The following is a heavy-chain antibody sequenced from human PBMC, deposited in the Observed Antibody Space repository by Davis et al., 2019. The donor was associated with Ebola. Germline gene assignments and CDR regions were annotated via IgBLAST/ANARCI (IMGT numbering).Heavy chain of an antibody. J-gene: IGHJ5*02. CDR3: AREGCSSTSCYGWFDP. Sequence: ASVKVSCKASGYAFTSYYMHWVRQAPGQGLEWMGIINPSGGSTSYAQKFQGRVTMTRDTSTSTVYMELSSLRSEDTAVYYCAREGCSSTSCYGWFDPWGQGTLVTVSS. CDR2: INPSGGST. CDR1: GYAFTSYY. D-gene: IGHD2-2*01. V-gene: IGHV1-46*01.